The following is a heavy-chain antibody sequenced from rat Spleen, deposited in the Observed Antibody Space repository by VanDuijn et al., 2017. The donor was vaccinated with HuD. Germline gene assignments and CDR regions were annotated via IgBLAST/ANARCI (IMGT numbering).Heavy chain of an antibody. CDR2: ISTGGGNT. V-gene: IGHV5S23*01. J-gene: IGHJ2*01. Sequence: EVQLVESDGGLEQPGGSLKLSCAASGFTFTDYYMAWVRQAPTKGLEWVASISTGGGNTYYRDSVKGRFTISRDNAKSTLYLQMNSLRSEDTATYYGAVSGYGYWGQGLMVTVSS. CDR3: AVSGYGY. CDR1: GFTFTDYY. D-gene: IGHD4-3*01.